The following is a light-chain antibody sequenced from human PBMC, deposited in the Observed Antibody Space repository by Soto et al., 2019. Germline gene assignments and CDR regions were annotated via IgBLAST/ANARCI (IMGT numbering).Light chain of an antibody. CDR3: SSYTSSSTYV. J-gene: IGLJ1*01. Sequence: QSALTQPASASGSPGQSIAISCTGTSSDVGGYDEVSWYQQHPGNAPKLMIYDVSHRPSGVSHRFSGSKSDNPASLTISGLQAEDEADYYCSSYTSSSTYVFGTGTQLTVL. V-gene: IGLV2-14*01. CDR2: DVS. CDR1: SSDVGGYDE.